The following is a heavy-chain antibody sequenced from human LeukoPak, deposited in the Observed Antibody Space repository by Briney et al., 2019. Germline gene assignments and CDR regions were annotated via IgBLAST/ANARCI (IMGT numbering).Heavy chain of an antibody. Sequence: GKSLRLSCAASGFTFSSYGMHWVRQAPGKGLEWVAVISYDGSIKYYADSVKGRFAISRDSSQNTLYLQMSNLRAEDTAVYFCARDGDLGVVVAATTDVAYYFDYWGQGTLVTVSS. CDR3: ARDGDLGVVVAATTDVAYYFDY. CDR1: GFTFSSYG. J-gene: IGHJ4*02. V-gene: IGHV3-30*03. D-gene: IGHD2-15*01. CDR2: ISYDGSIK.